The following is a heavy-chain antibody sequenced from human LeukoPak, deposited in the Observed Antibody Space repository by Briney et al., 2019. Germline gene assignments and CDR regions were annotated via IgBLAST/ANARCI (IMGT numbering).Heavy chain of an antibody. D-gene: IGHD2-2*01. V-gene: IGHV3-23*01. CDR1: GFTFNIYA. CDR2: ISGSGGST. Sequence: GGSLRLSCAASGFTFNIYAMTWVRQAPGKGLEWVSTISGSGGSTYYADSVEGRFTISRDNSKNTLSLQMTRLRVEDTAVYYCAKVNYYQPYFWGQGTLVTASS. J-gene: IGHJ4*02. CDR3: AKVNYYQPYF.